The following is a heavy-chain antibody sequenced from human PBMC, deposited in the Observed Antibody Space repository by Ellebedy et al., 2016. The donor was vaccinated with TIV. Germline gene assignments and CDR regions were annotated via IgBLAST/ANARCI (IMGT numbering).Heavy chain of an antibody. Sequence: AASVKVSCKASGYTFTSYYMLWARQAPGQGLEWMGVIDPSGGSTDYAQKFQGRVTMTRDTSTSTAYMELSSLRSDDTAVYYCARDRIVGSSSPYYNGMDVWGQGTTVTVSS. D-gene: IGHD1-26*01. CDR3: ARDRIVGSSSPYYNGMDV. V-gene: IGHV1-46*01. CDR1: GYTFTSYY. CDR2: IDPSGGST. J-gene: IGHJ6*02.